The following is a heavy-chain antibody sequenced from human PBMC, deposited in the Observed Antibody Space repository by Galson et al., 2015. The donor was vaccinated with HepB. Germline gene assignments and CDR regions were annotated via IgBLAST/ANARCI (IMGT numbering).Heavy chain of an antibody. CDR3: ARDGGYCSGGRCGWFDP. CDR2: ITSSGGTNK. V-gene: IGHV3-23*01. J-gene: IGHJ5*02. CDR1: GFTFNIYA. D-gene: IGHD2-15*01. Sequence: SLRLSCAASGFTFNIYAMNWVRQAPGKGLEWVSSITSSGGTNKNYADSVKGRFTVSRDNNKSVLWLQMNSLRTDDTALYYCARDGGYCSGGRCGWFDPWGQGTLVTVSS.